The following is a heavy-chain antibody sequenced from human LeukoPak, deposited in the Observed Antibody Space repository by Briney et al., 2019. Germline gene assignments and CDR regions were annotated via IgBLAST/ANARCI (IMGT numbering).Heavy chain of an antibody. D-gene: IGHD5-18*01. CDR2: VGGSDTST. J-gene: IGHJ2*01. Sequence: GGSLRLSCAASGFTFSSYGMSWVRQAPGKGLEWVSAVGGSDTSTYYADSVKGRFTISRDHSKNTLFLQMSSLRAEDSAVYYCARGAYNYGPIYWHFDLWGRGTLVTVSS. CDR3: ARGAYNYGPIYWHFDL. V-gene: IGHV3-23*01. CDR1: GFTFSSYG.